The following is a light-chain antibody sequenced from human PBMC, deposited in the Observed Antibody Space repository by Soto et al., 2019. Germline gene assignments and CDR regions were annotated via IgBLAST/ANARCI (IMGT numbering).Light chain of an antibody. CDR3: QQTYTAPLYT. CDR2: AAS. J-gene: IGKJ2*01. Sequence: DIQMTQSPSSLSASVGERVTITCRTSQSITNYLNWYQQKPGKAPKLLIYAASTLQSGVPSRFSGSGSGTDFTLTISSLQPGDFASYCCQQTYTAPLYTFGQGTKLEIK. V-gene: IGKV1-39*01. CDR1: QSITNY.